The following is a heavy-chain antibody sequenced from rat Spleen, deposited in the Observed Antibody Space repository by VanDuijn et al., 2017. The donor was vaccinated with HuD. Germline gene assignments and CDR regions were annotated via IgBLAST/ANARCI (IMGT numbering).Heavy chain of an antibody. V-gene: IGHV5-19*01. CDR3: ATDRATVATGVMDA. CDR2: ISPSGGST. Sequence: EVQLVESGGGLVQPGRSLKLSCAASGFTFSNYGMHWIRQAPTKGLEWVASISPSGGSTYYRDSVKGRFTISRDNAKSTLYLQMDSLRSEDTATYYWATDRATVATGVMDAWGQGASVTVSS. D-gene: IGHD1-3*01. CDR1: GFTFSNYG. J-gene: IGHJ4*01.